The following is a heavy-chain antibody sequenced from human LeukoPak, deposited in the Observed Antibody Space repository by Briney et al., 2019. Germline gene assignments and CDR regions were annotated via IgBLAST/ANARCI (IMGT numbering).Heavy chain of an antibody. D-gene: IGHD3-3*01. J-gene: IGHJ3*02. Sequence: ASVKVSCKASGGTFSSYAISWVRQAPGQGLEWMGGIIPIFGTANYAQKFQGIGTITAEESTSTAYLELSSLRSEDTAVYYCARDTVTIFGVVITLDAFDIWGQGTMVTVSS. CDR2: IIPIFGTA. CDR1: GGTFSSYA. CDR3: ARDTVTIFGVVITLDAFDI. V-gene: IGHV1-69*13.